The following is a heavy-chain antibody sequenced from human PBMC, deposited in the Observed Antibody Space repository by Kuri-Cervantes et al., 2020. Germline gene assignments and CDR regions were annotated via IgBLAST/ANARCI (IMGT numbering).Heavy chain of an antibody. V-gene: IGHV1-18*01. CDR3: ARLSYYDSSGTW. CDR1: GYTFTSYG. Sequence: ASVKVSCKASGYTFTSYGIRWVRQAPGQGLEWMGWISAYNGNTNYAQKLQGRVTMTTDTSTSTAYMELRSLRSDDTAVYYCARLSYYDSSGTWWGQGTLVTDSS. J-gene: IGHJ4*02. CDR2: ISAYNGNT. D-gene: IGHD3-22*01.